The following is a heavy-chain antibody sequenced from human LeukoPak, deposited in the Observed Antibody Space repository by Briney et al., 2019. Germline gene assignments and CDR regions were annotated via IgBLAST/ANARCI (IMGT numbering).Heavy chain of an antibody. J-gene: IGHJ4*02. CDR2: ISSDGSNK. V-gene: IGHV3-30*04. CDR1: GFTFSTHA. Sequence: GSLKLSCAASGFTFSTHAMHWVRQAPGKGLEWVAVISSDGSNKFYPDSVKGRFTISRDNSKNTLDLQMNSLRGEDTAVYYCARDSRTAAGTFDYWGQGILVTVSS. D-gene: IGHD6-13*01. CDR3: ARDSRTAAGTFDY.